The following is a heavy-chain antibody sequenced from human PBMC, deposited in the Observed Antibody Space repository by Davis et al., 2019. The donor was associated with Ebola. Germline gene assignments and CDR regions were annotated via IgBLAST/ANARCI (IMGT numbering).Heavy chain of an antibody. CDR1: GGTFSSYA. Sequence: AASVKVSCKASGGTFSSYAISWVRQAPGQGLEWMGGIVPIFGTANYAQKFQGRVTITADKSTSTAYMELSSLRSEDTAVYYCARDSIIAVAGRDYYYGMDVWGQGTTVTVSS. J-gene: IGHJ6*02. V-gene: IGHV1-69*06. CDR2: IVPIFGTA. D-gene: IGHD6-19*01. CDR3: ARDSIIAVAGRDYYYGMDV.